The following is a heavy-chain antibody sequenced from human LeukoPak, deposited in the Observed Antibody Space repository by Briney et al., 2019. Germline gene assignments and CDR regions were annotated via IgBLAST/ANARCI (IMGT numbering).Heavy chain of an antibody. J-gene: IGHJ4*02. V-gene: IGHV1-2*02. D-gene: IGHD4-17*01. CDR3: AARGSVTTPIGY. CDR1: GYTFTGYY. CDR2: INPNSGGT. Sequence: ASVKVSCKASGYTFTGYYMHWVRQAPGQGLEWMGWINPNSGGTNYARKFQGRVTMTRDTSISTAYMELSRLRSDDTAVYYCAARGSVTTPIGYWGQGTLVTVSS.